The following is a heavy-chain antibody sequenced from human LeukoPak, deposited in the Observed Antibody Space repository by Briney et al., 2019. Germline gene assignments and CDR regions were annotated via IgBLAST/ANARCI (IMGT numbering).Heavy chain of an antibody. J-gene: IGHJ6*03. D-gene: IGHD1-14*01. Sequence: SETLSLTCAVYGGSFSGYYWSWIRQPPGKGLEWIGEINHSGSTNYNPSLKSRVTISVDTSKNQFSLKLSSVTAADTAVYYCARVSRNPFYYYYYYMDVLGKGTTVTVSS. V-gene: IGHV4-34*01. CDR3: ARVSRNPFYYYYYYMDV. CDR1: GGSFSGYY. CDR2: INHSGST.